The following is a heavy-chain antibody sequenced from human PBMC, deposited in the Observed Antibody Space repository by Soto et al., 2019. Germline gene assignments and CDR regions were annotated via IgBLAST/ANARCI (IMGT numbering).Heavy chain of an antibody. CDR1: GFTFSSYA. J-gene: IGHJ6*02. V-gene: IGHV3-23*01. CDR2: ISGSGDST. D-gene: IGHD3-10*01. CDR3: SKAPGGAYYYGMDV. Sequence: GGSLRVSCAASGFTFSSYAMSWVRQAPGKGLEWVSAISGSGDSTYYADSVKGRFTISRDNSKNTLYLQMNSLRAEDTAVYYCSKAPGGAYYYGMDVWGQGTTVTVSS.